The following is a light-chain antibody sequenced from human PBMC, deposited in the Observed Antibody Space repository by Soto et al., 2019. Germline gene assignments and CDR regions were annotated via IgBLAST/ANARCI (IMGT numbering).Light chain of an antibody. Sequence: IMVTQSPATLSFSPGERATLYCRASQSVSSYLAWYQQKPGQAPRLLIYDASNRATGLPARFSGSGSGTDFTLTISSLEPEDFAVYYCQQRSNWLTFGGGTKVDIK. J-gene: IGKJ4*01. CDR2: DAS. CDR3: QQRSNWLT. V-gene: IGKV3-11*01. CDR1: QSVSSY.